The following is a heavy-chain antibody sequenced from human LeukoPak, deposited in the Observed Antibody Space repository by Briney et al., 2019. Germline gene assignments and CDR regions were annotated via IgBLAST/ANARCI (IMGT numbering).Heavy chain of an antibody. V-gene: IGHV1-69*13. CDR3: ARDYYGSGSYYNEYYYYGMDV. CDR1: GGTFSSYA. J-gene: IGHJ6*02. CDR2: IIPIFGTA. D-gene: IGHD3-10*01. Sequence: SVKVSCKASGGTFSSYAISWVRQAPGQGLEWMGGIIPIFGTANYAQKFQGRVTITADESTSTAYMELSSLRSEDTAVYYCARDYYGSGSYYNEYYYYGMDVWGQGTTVTVSS.